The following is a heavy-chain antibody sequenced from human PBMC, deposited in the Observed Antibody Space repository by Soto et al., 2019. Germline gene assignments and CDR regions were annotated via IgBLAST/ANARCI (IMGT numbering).Heavy chain of an antibody. V-gene: IGHV3-23*01. Sequence: GGSLRLSCAASGFTFSSYAMSWVRQAPGKGLEWVSAISGSGGSTYYADSVKGRFTISRDNSKNTLYLQMNSLRAEDTAVYYCAKGRGTLNIVVVVAAPLNYWGQGTLVTVSS. CDR1: GFTFSSYA. CDR2: ISGSGGST. J-gene: IGHJ4*02. CDR3: AKGRGTLNIVVVVAAPLNY. D-gene: IGHD2-15*01.